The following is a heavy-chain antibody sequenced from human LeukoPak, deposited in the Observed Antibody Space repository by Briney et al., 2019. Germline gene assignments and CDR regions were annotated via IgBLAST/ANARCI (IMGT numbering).Heavy chain of an antibody. CDR3: ASIPTRYDILTGYSFDY. CDR2: IYYSGST. CDR1: GGSISSGGYY. J-gene: IGHJ4*02. V-gene: IGHV4-31*03. Sequence: SQTLSLTCTVSGGSISSGGYYWSWIRQHPGKGLEWIGYIYYSGSTYYNPSLKSRVTISVDTSKNQFSLKLSSVTAADTGVYYCASIPTRYDILTGYSFDYWGQGTLVTVSS. D-gene: IGHD3-9*01.